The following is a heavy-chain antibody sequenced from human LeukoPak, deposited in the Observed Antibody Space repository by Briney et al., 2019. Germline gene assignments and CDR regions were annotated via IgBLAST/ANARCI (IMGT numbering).Heavy chain of an antibody. J-gene: IGHJ4*02. V-gene: IGHV3-23*01. CDR3: AKDSAQYCSSTSCSLADYFDY. CDR1: GFTFSSYA. CDR2: ISGSGGST. Sequence: TGGSLRLSCAASGFTFSSYAMSWVRQAPGKGLEWVSAISGSGGSTYYADSVKGRFTISRDNSKNTLYLQMNSLRAEDTAVYYCAKDSAQYCSSTSCSLADYFDYWGQGTLVTVSS. D-gene: IGHD2-2*01.